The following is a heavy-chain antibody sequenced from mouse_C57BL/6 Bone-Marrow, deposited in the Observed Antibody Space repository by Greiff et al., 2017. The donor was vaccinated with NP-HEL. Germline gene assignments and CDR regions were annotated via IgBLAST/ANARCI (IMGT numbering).Heavy chain of an antibody. CDR2: RRNKANDYTT. Sequence: EVMLVESGGGLVQSGRSLRLSCATSGFTFSDFYMEWVRQAPGKGLEWIAARRNKANDYTTAYSASVKGRFNVTRDTSQSILYLQMNALRAEDTAIYYCAKDAMVTTRGLAYWGQGTLVSVSA. CDR1: GFTFSDFY. CDR3: AKDAMVTTRGLAY. D-gene: IGHD2-2*01. V-gene: IGHV7-1*01. J-gene: IGHJ3*01.